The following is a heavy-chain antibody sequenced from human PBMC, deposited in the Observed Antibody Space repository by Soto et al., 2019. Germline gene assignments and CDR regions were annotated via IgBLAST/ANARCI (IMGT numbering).Heavy chain of an antibody. CDR3: ARDNWNSY. CDR2: INPDGSST. D-gene: IGHD1-7*01. J-gene: IGHJ4*02. V-gene: IGHV3-74*01. Sequence: EVQLAESGGGLVQPGGSLRLSCAATGFTFSHYWMHWVRQVPGRGLVWVSRINPDGSSTNYADSVKGRFTMSRDNAKNMVYLEMNSLRAEDTAVYYCARDNWNSYWGQGILVTVSS. CDR1: GFTFSHYW.